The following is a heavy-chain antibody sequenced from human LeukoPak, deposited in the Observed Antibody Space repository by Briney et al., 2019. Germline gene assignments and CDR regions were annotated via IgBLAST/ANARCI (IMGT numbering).Heavy chain of an antibody. J-gene: IGHJ5*02. CDR2: IDISSSST. V-gene: IGHV3-48*04. CDR3: ARGPPLFDP. Sequence: PGGSLRLSCVASGFTFSDYTMNWVRQAPGKGLEWISYIDISSSSTYYADSVKGRFTISRDNVKNSLYLQMSSLRVEDTALYYCARGPPLFDPWGQGTLVTVSS. CDR1: GFTFSDYT.